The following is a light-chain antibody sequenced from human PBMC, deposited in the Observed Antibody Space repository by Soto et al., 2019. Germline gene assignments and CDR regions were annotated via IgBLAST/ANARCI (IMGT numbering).Light chain of an antibody. CDR3: SSYTTNKTLL. J-gene: IGLJ2*01. CDR2: EVS. CDR1: SSDVGAYNF. V-gene: IGLV2-14*01. Sequence: QSALTQPASVSGSPGQSITISCTGTSSDVGAYNFVSWYQQHPGKAPKLIFYEVSNRPPGLSDRFSGSKSGTTASLTISGLQAEDEADYFCSSYTTNKTLLFGGGTKL.